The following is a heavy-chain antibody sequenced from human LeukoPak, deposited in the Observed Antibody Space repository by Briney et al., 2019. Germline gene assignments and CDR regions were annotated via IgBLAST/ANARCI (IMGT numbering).Heavy chain of an antibody. Sequence: GGSLRLSCAASGFTFTNYWMSWVRQAPGKGLEWVANIKQDGSEKYYVDSVKGRFTISRDNAKNSLYLQMNSLRAEDTAVYYCARDFTHCSSTSCYVDYWGQGTLVTVSS. V-gene: IGHV3-7*01. J-gene: IGHJ4*02. CDR3: ARDFTHCSSTSCYVDY. CDR1: GFTFTNYW. CDR2: IKQDGSEK. D-gene: IGHD2-2*01.